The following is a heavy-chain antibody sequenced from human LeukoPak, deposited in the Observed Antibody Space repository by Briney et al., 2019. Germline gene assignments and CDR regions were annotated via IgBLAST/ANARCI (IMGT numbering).Heavy chain of an antibody. CDR1: GYTFTGYY. Sequence: ASVKVSCKASGYTFTGYYMHWVRQTPGQGLEWMGWINPNSGGTNYAQKFQGRVTMTRDTSISTAYMELSRLRSDDTAVYYCARDAYYYDSSVVDYWGQGTLVTVSS. J-gene: IGHJ4*02. D-gene: IGHD3-22*01. V-gene: IGHV1-2*02. CDR3: ARDAYYYDSSVVDY. CDR2: INPNSGGT.